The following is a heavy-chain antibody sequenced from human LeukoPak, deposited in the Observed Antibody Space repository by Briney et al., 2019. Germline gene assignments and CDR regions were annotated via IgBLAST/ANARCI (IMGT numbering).Heavy chain of an antibody. J-gene: IGHJ4*02. V-gene: IGHV3-48*03. Sequence: GGSLRLSCAAAGFTFSSYEMNWVRQAPGKGLEWVSHISFSGSTIYYADSVKGRFTISRDNAKNSPYLQMNSLRAEDTAVYYCARSMRSGYVFDSWGQGTLVTVSS. CDR2: ISFSGSTI. CDR1: GFTFSSYE. CDR3: ARSMRSGYVFDS. D-gene: IGHD5-12*01.